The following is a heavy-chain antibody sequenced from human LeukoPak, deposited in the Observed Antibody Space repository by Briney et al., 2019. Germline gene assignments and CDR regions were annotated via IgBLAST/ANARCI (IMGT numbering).Heavy chain of an antibody. CDR1: GVSIINTSYY. Sequence: PSETLSLTCTVSGVSIINTSYYWGWIRQPPGRGLEWIGNIYYTGTTYYNPSLKSRLTISVDTSKNQFSLRLSSVTAADTAVYYCATPPWSGTTFSSLTDDYWGQGILVTVSS. CDR3: ATPPWSGTTFSSLTDDY. J-gene: IGHJ4*02. CDR2: IYYTGTT. V-gene: IGHV4-39*01. D-gene: IGHD1-1*01.